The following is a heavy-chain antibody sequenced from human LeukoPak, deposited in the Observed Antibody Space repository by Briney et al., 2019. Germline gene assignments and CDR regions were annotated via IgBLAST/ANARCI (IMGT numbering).Heavy chain of an antibody. D-gene: IGHD3-22*01. J-gene: IGHJ3*02. CDR2: ISSSSSYI. V-gene: IGHV3-21*01. CDR3: ARVDDSSGYSLDAFDI. Sequence: GGSLRLSCAASGFTFSSYTMNWVRQAPGKGLEWVSSISSSSSYIFYADSVKGRFTISRDNAKSLLFLQMNSLRAEDTAVYYCARVDDSSGYSLDAFDIWGQGTMVTVSS. CDR1: GFTFSSYT.